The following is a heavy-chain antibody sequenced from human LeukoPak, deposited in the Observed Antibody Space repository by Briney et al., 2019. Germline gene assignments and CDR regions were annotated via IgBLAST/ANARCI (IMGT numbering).Heavy chain of an antibody. V-gene: IGHV1-2*02. CDR2: VNPNSGGT. CDR1: GYTFTGYY. CDR3: ARIGGTAMVTDY. J-gene: IGHJ4*02. D-gene: IGHD5-18*01. Sequence: ASVKVSCKASGYTFTGYYMHWVRQAPGQGLEWMGWVNPNSGGTNYAQKFQGRVTMTRDTSISTAYMELSRLRSDDTAVYYCARIGGTAMVTDYWGQGTLVTVSS.